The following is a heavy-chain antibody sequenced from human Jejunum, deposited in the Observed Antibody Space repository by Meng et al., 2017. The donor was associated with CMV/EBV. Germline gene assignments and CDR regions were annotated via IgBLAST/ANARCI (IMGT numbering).Heavy chain of an antibody. CDR2: ISAYNGNT. CDR3: ARGAYCSSTSCSDYYYYGMDV. Sequence: GISWVRQAPGQGLEWMGWISAYNGNTNYAQKLQGRVTMTTDTSTSTAYMELRSLRSDDTAVYYCARGAYCSSTSCSDYYYYGMDVWGQGTTVTVSS. V-gene: IGHV1-18*01. D-gene: IGHD2-2*01. CDR1: G. J-gene: IGHJ6*02.